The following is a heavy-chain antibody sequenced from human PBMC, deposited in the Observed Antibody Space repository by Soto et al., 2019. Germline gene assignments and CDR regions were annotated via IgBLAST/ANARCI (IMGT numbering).Heavy chain of an antibody. J-gene: IGHJ4*02. CDR2: IWYDGSNK. CDR3: ARTNYYDSSGYDFDY. Sequence: GGSLRLSCAASGFTFSSYGMHWVRQAPGKGLEWVAVIWYDGSNKYYADSVKGRFTISRDNSKNTLYLQMNSLRAEDTAVYYCARTNYYDSSGYDFDYWGQGTLVTVSS. D-gene: IGHD3-22*01. CDR1: GFTFSSYG. V-gene: IGHV3-33*01.